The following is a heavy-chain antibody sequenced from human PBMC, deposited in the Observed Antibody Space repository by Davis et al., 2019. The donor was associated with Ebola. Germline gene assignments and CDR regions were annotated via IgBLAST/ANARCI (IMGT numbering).Heavy chain of an antibody. CDR2: INPHNGNT. J-gene: IGHJ4*02. D-gene: IGHD1-1*01. CDR1: GYTFTSYG. CDR3: ARAQFPTTSDH. Sequence: ASVKVSCKASGYTFTSYGITWVRQAPGQGLEWMGWINPHNGNTNYAQNVQGRVTMTTDTSTSTAYMEVGSLRSDDTAVYYCARAQFPTTSDHWGQGTLVTISS. V-gene: IGHV1-18*04.